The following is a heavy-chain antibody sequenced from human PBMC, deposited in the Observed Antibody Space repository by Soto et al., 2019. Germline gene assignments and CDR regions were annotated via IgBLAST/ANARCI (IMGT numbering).Heavy chain of an antibody. D-gene: IGHD2-21*02. CDR2: IYYSGST. V-gene: IGHV4-59*01. CDR3: ARANCGGDCYQDYYYYGMDV. CDR1: GGSISSYY. J-gene: IGHJ6*02. Sequence: SETLSLTCTVSGGSISSYYWSWIRQPPGKGLEWIGYIYYSGSTNYNPSLKSRVTISVDTSKNQFSLKLSSVTAADTAVYYCARANCGGDCYQDYYYYGMDVWGQGTTVTVSS.